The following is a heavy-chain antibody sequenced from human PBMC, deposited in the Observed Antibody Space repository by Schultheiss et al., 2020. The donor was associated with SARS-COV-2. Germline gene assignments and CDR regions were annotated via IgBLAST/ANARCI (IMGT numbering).Heavy chain of an antibody. CDR3: ARDYRRYCTNGVCYYYYMDV. J-gene: IGHJ6*03. D-gene: IGHD2-8*01. CDR1: GFTFSSYA. Sequence: GESLKISCAASGFTFSSYAMHWVRQAPGKGLEWVAVISYDGSNKYYADSVKGRFTISRDNSKNTLYLQMNSLRAEDTAVYYCARDYRRYCTNGVCYYYYMDVWGKGTTVTVSS. CDR2: ISYDGSNK. V-gene: IGHV3-30*04.